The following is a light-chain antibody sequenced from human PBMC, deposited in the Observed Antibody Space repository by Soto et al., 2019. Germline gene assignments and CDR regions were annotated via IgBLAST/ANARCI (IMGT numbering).Light chain of an antibody. CDR1: QDITSY. Sequence: DSQMTQSPSAWSASVGERVTSTCRTSQDITSYLVWFQQKPGKVPERLIYGATNLQSGVPSRFSGSGSGTEFTLTISSLQPDDFATYYCQHYNSYSEAFGQGTKVDIK. CDR3: QHYNSYSEA. CDR2: GAT. V-gene: IGKV1-17*03. J-gene: IGKJ1*01.